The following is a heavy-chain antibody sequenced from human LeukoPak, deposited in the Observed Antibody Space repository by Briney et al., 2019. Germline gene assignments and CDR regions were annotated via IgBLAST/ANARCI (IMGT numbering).Heavy chain of an antibody. CDR1: GFTVSSNY. CDR3: AKDPSPRITKNWFDP. Sequence: GGSLRLSCAASGFTVSSNYMSWVRQAPGKGLEWVSVIYSGGSTYYADSVKGRFTISRDNSKNTLYLQMNSLRAEDTAVYYCAKDPSPRITKNWFDPWGQGTLVTVSS. V-gene: IGHV3-53*05. J-gene: IGHJ5*02. CDR2: IYSGGST. D-gene: IGHD3-10*01.